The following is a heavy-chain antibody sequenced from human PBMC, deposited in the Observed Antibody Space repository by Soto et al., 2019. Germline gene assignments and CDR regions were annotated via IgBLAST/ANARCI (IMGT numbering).Heavy chain of an antibody. Sequence: PSETLSLTCAVSGGSISSINWWSWVRQPPGKGLEWIGEIYHSGSTNYNPSLKSRVTISVDKSKNQFSLKLSSVTAADTAVYYCARGDCSGGSCYSVDIWGQGTMVTVS. J-gene: IGHJ3*02. D-gene: IGHD2-15*01. CDR2: IYHSGST. CDR1: GGSISSINW. V-gene: IGHV4-4*02. CDR3: ARGDCSGGSCYSVDI.